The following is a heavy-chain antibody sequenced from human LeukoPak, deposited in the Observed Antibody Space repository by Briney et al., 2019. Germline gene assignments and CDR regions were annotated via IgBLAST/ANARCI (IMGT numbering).Heavy chain of an antibody. CDR3: ARVVGYCTNGVCRQRYFDL. V-gene: IGHV1-2*06. CDR1: GYTFTGYY. Sequence: ASVKVSCKASGYTFTGYYMHWVRQAPGQGLEWMGRINPNSGGTNYAQKFQGRITITADESTSTAYMELSSLRSEDTAVYYCARVVGYCTNGVCRQRYFDLWGRGTLVTVSS. J-gene: IGHJ2*01. D-gene: IGHD2-8*01. CDR2: INPNSGGT.